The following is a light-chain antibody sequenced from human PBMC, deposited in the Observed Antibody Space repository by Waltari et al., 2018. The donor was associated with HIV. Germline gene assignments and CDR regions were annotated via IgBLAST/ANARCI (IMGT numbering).Light chain of an antibody. CDR1: SSDVGTYSL. Sequence: QSALTQPASVSGSPGQSITISCTGTSSDVGTYSLVSWYQHHLGKAPKLMIYEGNKRPSGVSNHFSGSKSGNTASLTISGLQAEDEADYYCSSYTSFSTVLFGGGTKLTVL. CDR3: SSYTSFSTVL. CDR2: EGN. V-gene: IGLV2-23*01. J-gene: IGLJ2*01.